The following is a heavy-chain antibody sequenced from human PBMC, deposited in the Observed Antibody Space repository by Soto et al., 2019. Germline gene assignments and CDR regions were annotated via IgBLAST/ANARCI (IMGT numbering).Heavy chain of an antibody. D-gene: IGHD3-22*01. CDR3: AMGYYYDSSVYNLQHKFDY. CDR2: IIPVLGPA. CDR1: GGTFTNYG. J-gene: IGHJ4*02. Sequence: QVQLVQSGAEVKKPGSSVKVSCKASGGTFTNYGISWVRQAPGQGLEWMGGIIPVLGPASYAQKFQGRVTITADDSTSTAYMELNSLTSEDTAVFYCAMGYYYDSSVYNLQHKFDYWGQGTLVTVSS. V-gene: IGHV1-69*01.